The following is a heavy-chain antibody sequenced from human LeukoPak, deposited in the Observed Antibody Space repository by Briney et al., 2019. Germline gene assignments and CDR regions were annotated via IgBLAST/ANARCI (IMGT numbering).Heavy chain of an antibody. CDR3: AKDAQLDYYDSSGYYPFQH. CDR1: GFTFSSYA. Sequence: GGSLRLSCAASGFTFSSYAMNWVRQAPGKGLEWVSAISGSGGSTYYADSVKGRFTISRDNSKNTLYLQMNSLRAEDTAVYYCAKDAQLDYYDSSGYYPFQHWGQGTLVTVSS. J-gene: IGHJ1*01. D-gene: IGHD3-22*01. V-gene: IGHV3-23*01. CDR2: ISGSGGST.